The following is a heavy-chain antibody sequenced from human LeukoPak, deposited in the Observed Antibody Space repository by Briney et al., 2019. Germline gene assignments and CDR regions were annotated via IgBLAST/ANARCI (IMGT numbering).Heavy chain of an antibody. V-gene: IGHV4-59*01. CDR3: ARVDPDSSSTLEVFDY. CDR1: GGSISSCY. J-gene: IGHJ4*02. CDR2: IYYSGST. Sequence: SETLSLTCTVSGGSISSCYWSWIRQPPGKGLEWIGYIYYSGSTNYNPSLKSRVTISVDTSKNQFSLKLSSVTAADTAVYYCARVDPDSSSTLEVFDYWGQGTLVTVSS. D-gene: IGHD6-6*01.